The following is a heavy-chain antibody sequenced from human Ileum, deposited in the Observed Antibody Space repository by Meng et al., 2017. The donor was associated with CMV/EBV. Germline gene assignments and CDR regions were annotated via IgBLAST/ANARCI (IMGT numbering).Heavy chain of an antibody. J-gene: IGHJ4*02. V-gene: IGHV1-18*01. CDR3: ARGRYDFWSGYYKAEDY. D-gene: IGHD3-3*01. CDR1: YTCTSYS. Sequence: YTCTSYSISWVRQAPGQGLEWMGWISAYNGNTNYAQKLQGRVTMTTDTSTSTAYMELRSLRSDDTAVYYCARGRYDFWSGYYKAEDYWGQGTLVTVSS. CDR2: ISAYNGNT.